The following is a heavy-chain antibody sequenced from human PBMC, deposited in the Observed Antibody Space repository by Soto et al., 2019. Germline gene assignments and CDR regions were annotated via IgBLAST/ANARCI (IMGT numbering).Heavy chain of an antibody. CDR3: PRGKGSGSFGIDY. CDR1: GFPFTSYA. V-gene: IGHV3-30-3*01. D-gene: IGHD3-10*01. J-gene: IGHJ4*02. Sequence: QVLLVESGGGVVQPGTSLTLSCAASGFPFTSYAMHWVRQTPEKGLQWLTIISSDGSTIHYVDSVKGRFTISRDNSKNTEYLQMNSLRADDTAVYYCPRGKGSGSFGIDYWGQGTLVTVSS. CDR2: ISSDGSTI.